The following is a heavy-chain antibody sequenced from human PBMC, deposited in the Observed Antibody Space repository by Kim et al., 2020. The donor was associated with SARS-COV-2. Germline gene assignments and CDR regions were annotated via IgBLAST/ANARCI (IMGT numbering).Heavy chain of an antibody. Sequence: RYSPSFQGQVTISADKSISTAYLQWSSLKASDTAMYYCARVTAQLWSPFDYWGQGTLVTVSS. V-gene: IGHV5-51*01. CDR3: ARVTAQLWSPFDY. J-gene: IGHJ4*02. D-gene: IGHD5-18*01.